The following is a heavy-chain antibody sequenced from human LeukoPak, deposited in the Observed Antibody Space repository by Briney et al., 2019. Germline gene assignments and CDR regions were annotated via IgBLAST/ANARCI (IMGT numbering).Heavy chain of an antibody. Sequence: SETLSLTCTVSGGSISCYYWSLVRQPPGKGLEWIGYVSYDGSTNYSPSLKSLVTISLYTSKNQYSLNLCSVTTADTAVYYCARTTTTFDDWGQGTPVTVSS. CDR1: GGSISCYY. CDR2: VSYDGST. V-gene: IGHV4-59*01. CDR3: ARTTTTFDD. D-gene: IGHD4-11*01. J-gene: IGHJ4*02.